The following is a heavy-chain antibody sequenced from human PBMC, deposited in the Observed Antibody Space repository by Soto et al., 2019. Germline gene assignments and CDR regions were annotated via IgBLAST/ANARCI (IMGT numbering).Heavy chain of an antibody. CDR3: AGGSGSPPTWSASGFDP. V-gene: IGHV1-69*02. D-gene: IGHD6-13*01. CDR2: SIPILGIA. J-gene: IGHJ5*02. Sequence: SVKVSCKASGGTFSSYTISWVRQAPGQGLEWMGRSIPILGIANYAQKFQGRVTITADKSSSTAYMELSSLRSEDTAVYYCAGGSGSPPTWSASGFDPWGQGTLVTVSS. CDR1: GGTFSSYT.